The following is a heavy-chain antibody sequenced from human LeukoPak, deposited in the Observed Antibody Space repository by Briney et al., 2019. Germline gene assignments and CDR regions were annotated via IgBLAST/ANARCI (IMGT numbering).Heavy chain of an antibody. CDR3: ARHLYSGYEQSPDY. J-gene: IGHJ4*02. D-gene: IGHD5-12*01. CDR1: GGSISSSSYY. CDR2: IYYSGSA. Sequence: PSETLSLTCTVSGGSISSSSYYWGWIRQPPGRGLEWIGSIYYSGSAYYNPSLKSRVTISVDTSKNQFSLRLSSVTAADTAVYYCARHLYSGYEQSPDYWGQGTLVTVSS. V-gene: IGHV4-39*01.